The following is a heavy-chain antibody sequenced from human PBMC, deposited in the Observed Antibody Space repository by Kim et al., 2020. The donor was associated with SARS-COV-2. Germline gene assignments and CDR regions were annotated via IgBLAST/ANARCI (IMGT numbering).Heavy chain of an antibody. Sequence: GGSLRLSCAASGFTFSSYSMNWVRQAPGKGLEWVSSISSSSSYIYYADSVKGRFTISRDKAKNSLYLQMNSLRAEDKAVYYCARDHPLGVRGVINDYWGQGPLVTVSS. CDR1: GFTFSSYS. D-gene: IGHD3-10*01. CDR3: ARDHPLGVRGVINDY. V-gene: IGHV3-21*01. CDR2: ISSSSSYI. J-gene: IGHJ4*02.